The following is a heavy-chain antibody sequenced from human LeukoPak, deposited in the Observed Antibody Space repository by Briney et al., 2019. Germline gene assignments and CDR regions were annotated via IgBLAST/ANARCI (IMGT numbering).Heavy chain of an antibody. V-gene: IGHV3-48*03. CDR2: ISSSGSTI. D-gene: IGHD3-22*01. CDR3: ARDRLSDYDSSGYNA. CDR1: GFTFSSYE. J-gene: IGHJ4*02. Sequence: GGSLRLSCAASGFTFSSYEMNWVRQAPGKGLEWVSYISSSGSTIYYADSVKGRFTISRDNAKNSLYLQMNSLRAGDTAVYYCARDRLSDYDSSGYNAWGQGTLVTVSS.